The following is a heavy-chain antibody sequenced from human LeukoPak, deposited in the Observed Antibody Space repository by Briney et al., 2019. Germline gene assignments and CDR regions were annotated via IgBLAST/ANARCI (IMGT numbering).Heavy chain of an antibody. J-gene: IGHJ4*02. CDR1: GGTFNNYA. CDR2: IIPIFDTA. V-gene: IGHV1-69*06. CDR3: ARTGHGSGSGAKEDFDY. Sequence: ASVKVSCKASGGTFNNYAISWVRQAPGQGLEWMGGIIPIFDTANYAQKFQGRVTITADKSTSTAYMELSSLRSEDTAVYYCARTGHGSGSGAKEDFDYWGQGTLVTVSS. D-gene: IGHD3-10*01.